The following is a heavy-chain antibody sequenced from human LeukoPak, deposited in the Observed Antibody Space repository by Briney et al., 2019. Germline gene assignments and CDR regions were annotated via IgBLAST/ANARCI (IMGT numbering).Heavy chain of an antibody. CDR2: IKQDEGER. CDR1: GFTFSSYW. CDR3: ARDRSGYSSGWALDAFDI. V-gene: IGHV3-7*01. J-gene: IGHJ3*02. D-gene: IGHD6-19*01. Sequence: GGSLRLSCAAAGFTFSSYWMGWIRQAPGKGLEWVANIKQDEGERYYMDSVKGRFTIPRDNAKNSLYLQMNSLRVEDTAVYYCARDRSGYSSGWALDAFDIWGQGTMVTVSS.